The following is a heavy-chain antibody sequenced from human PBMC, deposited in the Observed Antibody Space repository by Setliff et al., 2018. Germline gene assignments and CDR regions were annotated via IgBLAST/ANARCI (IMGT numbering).Heavy chain of an antibody. CDR1: GFTFTTSA. CDR2: IVVGSGNT. Sequence: SVKVSCKASGFTFTTSAVQWVRQARGQRLEWIGWIVVGSGNTNYAQKFQERVTITRDRSTSTAYMELSSLRPEDTAVYYCAADLYSGYYYTDYYYGMDVWGQGTTVTVSS. D-gene: IGHD3-22*01. V-gene: IGHV1-58*01. CDR3: AADLYSGYYYTDYYYGMDV. J-gene: IGHJ6*02.